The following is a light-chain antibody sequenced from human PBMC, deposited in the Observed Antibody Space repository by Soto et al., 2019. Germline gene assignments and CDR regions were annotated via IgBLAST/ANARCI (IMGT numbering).Light chain of an antibody. CDR1: QGIRNF. CDR3: QKYSSVPV. Sequence: DIQMTQSPTSLSASVGDRVTITCRASQGIRNFVAWYQQKPGKAPKLLIYAASTLQSGVPSRFSGSGSGTDFTLTIYRLQPEDVATYSCQKYSSVPVFGPGTKVEIK. V-gene: IGKV1-27*01. J-gene: IGKJ3*01. CDR2: AAS.